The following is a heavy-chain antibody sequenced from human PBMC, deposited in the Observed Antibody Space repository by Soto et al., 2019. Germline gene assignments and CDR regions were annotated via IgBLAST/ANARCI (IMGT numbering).Heavy chain of an antibody. J-gene: IGHJ6*02. CDR2: IYPGDSDT. D-gene: IGHD2-2*01. CDR3: ARHGSRDIVVVPAALKYYYYGMDV. CDR1: GYSFTSYW. Sequence: PGESLKISYKGSGYSFTSYWISWVRQMPGKGLEWMGIIYPGDSDTRYSPSFQGQVTISADKSISTAYLQWSSLKASDTAMYYCARHGSRDIVVVPAALKYYYYGMDVWGQGTTVTVSS. V-gene: IGHV5-51*01.